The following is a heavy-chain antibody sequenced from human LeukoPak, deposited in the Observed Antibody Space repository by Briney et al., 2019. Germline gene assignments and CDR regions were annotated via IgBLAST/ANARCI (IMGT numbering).Heavy chain of an antibody. CDR1: GGSISSYY. CDR3: ARVAGCSSTSCYPEYYYYYYMDV. Sequence: SETLSLTCTVSGGSISSYYWSWIRQPAGKGLEWIGRIYTSGSTNYNPSLKSRVTMSVDTSKNQFSLKLSSVTAADTAVYYCARVAGCSSTSCYPEYYYYYYMDVWGKGTTVTVSS. V-gene: IGHV4-4*07. J-gene: IGHJ6*03. D-gene: IGHD2-2*01. CDR2: IYTSGST.